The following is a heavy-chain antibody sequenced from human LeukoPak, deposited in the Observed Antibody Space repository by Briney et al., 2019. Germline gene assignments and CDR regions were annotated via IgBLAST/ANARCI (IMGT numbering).Heavy chain of an antibody. Sequence: ASVKVSCKASGYTFTGYYMHWVRQAPGQGLEWMGRINPNSGGTNYAQKFQGRVTMTRDTSISTAYMELSRLRSDDTAVYYCARDYDITIFGVAYYSDYWGQGTLVTVSS. CDR3: ARDYDITIFGVAYYSDY. CDR2: INPNSGGT. CDR1: GYTFTGYY. J-gene: IGHJ4*02. V-gene: IGHV1-2*06. D-gene: IGHD3-3*01.